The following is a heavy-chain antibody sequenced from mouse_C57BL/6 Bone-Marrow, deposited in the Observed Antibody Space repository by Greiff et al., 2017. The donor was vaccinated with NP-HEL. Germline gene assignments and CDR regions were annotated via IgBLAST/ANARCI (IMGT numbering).Heavy chain of an antibody. CDR2: ISNKANGYTT. CDR1: GFTFTDYY. V-gene: IGHV7-3*01. CDR3: ARSSYYDYADDPVYAMDY. D-gene: IGHD2-4*01. Sequence: EVKLMESGGGLVQPGGSLSLSCAASGFTFTDYYMSWVRQPPGKALEWLGFISNKANGYTTDYSSSVKGRFTISRDNSQSILYLQMNALRAEDSATYYCARSSYYDYADDPVYAMDYGGQGTSVTVSS. J-gene: IGHJ4*01.